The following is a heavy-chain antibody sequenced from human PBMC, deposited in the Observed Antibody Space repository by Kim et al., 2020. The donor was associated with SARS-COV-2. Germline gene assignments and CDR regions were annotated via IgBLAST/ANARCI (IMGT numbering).Heavy chain of an antibody. CDR2: INHSGST. Sequence: SETLSLTCAVYGGSFSGYYWSWIRQPPGKGLEWIGEINHSGSTNYNPSLKSRVTISVDTSKNQFSLKLSSVTAADTAVYYCARRSGDSPAEYFQHWGQGTLVTVSS. CDR1: GGSFSGYY. V-gene: IGHV4-34*01. CDR3: ARRSGDSPAEYFQH. J-gene: IGHJ1*01. D-gene: IGHD3-10*01.